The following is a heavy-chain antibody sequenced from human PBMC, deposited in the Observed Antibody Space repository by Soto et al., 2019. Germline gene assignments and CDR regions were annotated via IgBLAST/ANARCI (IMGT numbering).Heavy chain of an antibody. D-gene: IGHD6-13*01. CDR3: ARVGAPPRIAAAGQYYFDY. Sequence: QVQLVQSGAEVKKPGASVKVSCKASGYTFTSYGISWVRQAPGQGLEWMGWISAYNGNTNYAQKLQGRVTMTTDTSKSTAYMELRSLRSDDTAVYYCARVGAPPRIAAAGQYYFDYWGQGTLVTVSS. J-gene: IGHJ4*02. CDR2: ISAYNGNT. CDR1: GYTFTSYG. V-gene: IGHV1-18*01.